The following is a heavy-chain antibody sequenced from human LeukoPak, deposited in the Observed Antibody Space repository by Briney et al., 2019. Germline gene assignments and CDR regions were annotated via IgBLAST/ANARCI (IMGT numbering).Heavy chain of an antibody. V-gene: IGHV3-33*01. CDR1: GFTFSSYG. Sequence: GRSLRLSCAASGFTFSSYGMHWVRQAPGKGLEWVAVIRYDGSNKYYADSVKGRFTISRDNSKNSLYLQMNSLRAEDTAVYYCARDGVAGYYYYYYMDVWGKGTTVTVSS. D-gene: IGHD6-19*01. CDR2: IRYDGSNK. CDR3: ARDGVAGYYYYYYMDV. J-gene: IGHJ6*03.